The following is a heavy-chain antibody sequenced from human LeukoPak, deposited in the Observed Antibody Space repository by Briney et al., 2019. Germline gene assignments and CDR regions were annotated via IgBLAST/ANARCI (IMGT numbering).Heavy chain of an antibody. Sequence: GRSLRLSCTLSRFTSSDYWISWVRHAPEKGLEWVANINGDECERNYEDPLRGRYTIPKVNARISLSLQMDSLRAEDTAVYFCARDLYYFHSSGYYASDLWGRGPLVTVSS. CDR3: ARDLYYFHSSGYYASDL. V-gene: IGHV3-7*01. CDR2: INGDECER. D-gene: IGHD3-22*01. CDR1: RFTSSDYW. J-gene: IGHJ5*02.